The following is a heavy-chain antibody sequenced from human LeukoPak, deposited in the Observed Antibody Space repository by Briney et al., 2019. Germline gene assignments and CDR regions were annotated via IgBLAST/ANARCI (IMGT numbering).Heavy chain of an antibody. D-gene: IGHD2-15*01. CDR2: VHPGDSNI. Sequence: GESLKISCQGSGYTFTSYWIGWVRQMPGKGLEWIGIVHPGDSNIKYSPSFQGQVTISADKSISTAYLQWSSLKASDTAMYYCARALYGYGMDVWGQGTTVTVSS. CDR1: GYTFTSYW. CDR3: ARALYGYGMDV. V-gene: IGHV5-51*01. J-gene: IGHJ6*02.